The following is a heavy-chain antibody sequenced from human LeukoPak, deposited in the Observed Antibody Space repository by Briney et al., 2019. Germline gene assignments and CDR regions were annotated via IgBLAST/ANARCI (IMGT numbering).Heavy chain of an antibody. J-gene: IGHJ4*02. V-gene: IGHV3-23*01. CDR1: GFTFSSYA. CDR2: ISGSGGTT. D-gene: IGHD6-19*01. CDR3: AKAYGDVAGALLDQ. Sequence: GGSLRLSCAASGFTFSSYAMSWVRQAPGKGLEWVSGISGSGGTTYYADSMKGRFTISRDNSKNTLYLQMNSLRAEDTAVYYCAKAYGDVAGALLDQWGQGTPVTVSS.